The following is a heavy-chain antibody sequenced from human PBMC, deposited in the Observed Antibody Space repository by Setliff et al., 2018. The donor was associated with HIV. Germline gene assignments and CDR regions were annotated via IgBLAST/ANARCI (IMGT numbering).Heavy chain of an antibody. V-gene: IGHV3-23*01. Sequence: GGSLRLSCATSGFTFSTYAMNWVRQAPGKGMEWVSVIGGSGVSTYYADSVKGRFTISRDSSKNTLYLQMNGLRADDSALYYCAKDRLHTRYSSGWLLDYWGLGTLVTVSS. CDR1: GFTFSTYA. D-gene: IGHD6-19*01. J-gene: IGHJ4*02. CDR2: IGGSGVST. CDR3: AKDRLHTRYSSGWLLDY.